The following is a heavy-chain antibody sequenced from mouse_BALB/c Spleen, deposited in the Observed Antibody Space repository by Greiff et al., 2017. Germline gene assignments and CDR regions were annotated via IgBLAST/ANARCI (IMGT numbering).Heavy chain of an antibody. CDR2: IWGDGST. J-gene: IGHJ4*01. Sequence: VQLVESGPGLVAPSQSLSITCTVSGFSLTGYGVNWVRQPPGKGLEWLGMIWGDGSTDYNSALKSRLSISKDNSKSQVFLKMNSLQTDDTARYYCARDYYRYGPYYAMDYWGQGTSVTVSS. V-gene: IGHV2-6-7*01. CDR3: ARDYYRYGPYYAMDY. D-gene: IGHD2-14*01. CDR1: GFSLTGYG.